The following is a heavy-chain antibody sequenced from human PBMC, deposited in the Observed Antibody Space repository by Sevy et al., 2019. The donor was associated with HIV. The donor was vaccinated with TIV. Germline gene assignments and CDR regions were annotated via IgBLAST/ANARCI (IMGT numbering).Heavy chain of an antibody. Sequence: GGSLRLSCAASGFTVSSNYMSWVRQAPGKGLEWVSVIYSGGSTYYADSVKGRFTISRDNSKNTLYLQMNSLRAEDTAVYYCARDRRMSHDSSGYYPNDAFDIWGQGTMVTVSS. J-gene: IGHJ3*02. D-gene: IGHD3-22*01. V-gene: IGHV3-66*01. CDR1: GFTVSSNY. CDR3: ARDRRMSHDSSGYYPNDAFDI. CDR2: IYSGGST.